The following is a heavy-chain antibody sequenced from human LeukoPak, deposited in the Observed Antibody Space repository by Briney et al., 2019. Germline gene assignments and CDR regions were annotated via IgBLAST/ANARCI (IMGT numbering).Heavy chain of an antibody. J-gene: IGHJ4*02. V-gene: IGHV3-48*03. CDR3: ARVGGSGSYRDY. D-gene: IGHD3-10*01. CDR2: ISSSGSTM. Sequence: GGSLRLSCAASGFTFSSYEMNWVRQAPGKGLEWVSYISSSGSTMYYADSVKGRFTISRDNAKNSLYLQMNSLRAEDTAVYYCARVGGSGSYRDYWGQGTLVTVSS. CDR1: GFTFSSYE.